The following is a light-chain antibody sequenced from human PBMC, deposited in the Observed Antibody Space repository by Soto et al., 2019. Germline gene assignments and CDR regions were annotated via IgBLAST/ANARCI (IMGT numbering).Light chain of an antibody. V-gene: IGKV3-11*01. CDR2: DAS. J-gene: IGKJ1*01. Sequence: IVLTQSPKTLSLSPGERATLSCRASQSVSSYLAWYQQKPGQAPRLLIYDASNRATGIPARFSGSGSGTDFTLAISSLEPEDFAVYYSQARSNWLWRFGQGTKVDIK. CDR3: QARSNWLWR. CDR1: QSVSSY.